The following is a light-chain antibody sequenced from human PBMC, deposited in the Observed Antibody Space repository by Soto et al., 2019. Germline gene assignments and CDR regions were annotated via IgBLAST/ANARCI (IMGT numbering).Light chain of an antibody. J-gene: IGLJ1*01. CDR1: SSDDGNYNY. Sequence: QSALTQPPSASGSPGQSVTISCTGTSSDDGNYNYVSWYQQHPGKAPKLMIYEVFKRPSGVPDRFSGSKSGNTASLTVSGLQAEDEADYYCSSYAGSNTYVFGTGTKLTVL. CDR2: EVF. V-gene: IGLV2-8*01. CDR3: SSYAGSNTYV.